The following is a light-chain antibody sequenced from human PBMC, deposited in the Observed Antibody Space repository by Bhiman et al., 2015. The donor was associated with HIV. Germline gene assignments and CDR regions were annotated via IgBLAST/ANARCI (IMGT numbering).Light chain of an antibody. CDR3: QAWDSSTAL. CDR1: SSDIGGYNY. CDR2: DVT. Sequence: QSALTQPASVSGSPGQSITISCTGTSSDIGGYNYVSWYQQHPGKAPKLMIYDVTKRPSGIPERFSGSNSGNTATLTISGTQAMDEADYYCQAWDSSTALFGGGTKLTVL. J-gene: IGLJ2*01. V-gene: IGLV2-14*03.